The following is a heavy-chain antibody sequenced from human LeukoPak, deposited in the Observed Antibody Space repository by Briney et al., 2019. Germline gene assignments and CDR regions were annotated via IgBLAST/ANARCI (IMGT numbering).Heavy chain of an antibody. CDR2: INSADNVQ. Sequence: GGSLRLSCAASGFSLRSSEMNWVRQAPGKGPEWVAHINSADNVQYYTDSVRGRFTMSRDNAKDLLFLQMNSLRDDDTAVYYCARDTVNGPFVISLDLWGQGVLVTVSS. D-gene: IGHD2-8*01. J-gene: IGHJ5*02. CDR1: GFSLRSSE. V-gene: IGHV3-48*03. CDR3: ARDTVNGPFVISLDL.